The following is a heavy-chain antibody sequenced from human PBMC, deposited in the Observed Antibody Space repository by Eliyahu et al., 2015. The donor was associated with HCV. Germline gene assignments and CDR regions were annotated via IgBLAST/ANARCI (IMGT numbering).Heavy chain of an antibody. CDR1: GYTFTXYW. J-gene: IGHJ4*02. CDR3: ARGGGWSNSKYYCDN. V-gene: IGHV5-51*01. Sequence: EVQLVQSGAEVKKPGESLTISCKXSGYTFTXYWIAWVXQXPGKXLEWMGIIYPGDSDTRYSPSFEGQVIISADKSINTAYLQWTSLTASDTAMYYCARGGGWSNSKYYCDNWGQGSLVTVSS. CDR2: IYPGDSDT. D-gene: IGHD3-16*01.